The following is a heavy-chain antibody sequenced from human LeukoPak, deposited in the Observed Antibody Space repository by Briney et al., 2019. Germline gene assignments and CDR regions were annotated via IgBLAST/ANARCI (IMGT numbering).Heavy chain of an antibody. CDR2: IVVGSGNT. J-gene: IGHJ4*02. CDR1: GFTFTSSA. CDR3: AAAGVGPLPGRY. Sequence: SVKVSCKASGFTFTSSAMQWVRQARGQRLEWIGWIVVGSGNTNYAQKFQERVTITRDMCTSTAYMELSSLRFEDTAVYYCAAAGVGPLPGRYWGQGTLVTVSS. V-gene: IGHV1-58*02. D-gene: IGHD1-26*01.